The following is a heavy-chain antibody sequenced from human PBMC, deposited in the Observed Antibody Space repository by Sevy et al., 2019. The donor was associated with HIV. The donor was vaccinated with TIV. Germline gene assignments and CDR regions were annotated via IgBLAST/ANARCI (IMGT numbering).Heavy chain of an antibody. V-gene: IGHV1-69*13. CDR3: ARGLTPLYYYGMDV. J-gene: IGHJ6*02. Sequence: ASVKVSCKASGGTFSSYAISWVRQAPGQGLEWMGGIIPIFGTANYAQKFQGRVTITADESTSTAYMELSSLRSEDTAVYYCARGLTPLYYYGMDVWGQGTTVTVFS. CDR1: GGTFSSYA. CDR2: IIPIFGTA. D-gene: IGHD3-16*01.